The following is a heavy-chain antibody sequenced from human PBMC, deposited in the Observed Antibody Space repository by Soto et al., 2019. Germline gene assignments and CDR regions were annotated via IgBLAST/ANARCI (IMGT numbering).Heavy chain of an antibody. CDR2: IYYSGST. D-gene: IGHD3-22*01. CDR3: ARQSYDSSDYCDY. J-gene: IGHJ4*02. CDR1: GDSISRYTYY. V-gene: IGHV4-39*01. Sequence: QVQLQESGPGLVKPSETLSLTCTVSGDSISRYTYYWGWIRQPPGKGLEWIGSIYYSGSTYYNPSHNSRVIIPVDTSRIHFSLTLISVTAADTAVYYCARQSYDSSDYCDYWGQRTLVTVSP.